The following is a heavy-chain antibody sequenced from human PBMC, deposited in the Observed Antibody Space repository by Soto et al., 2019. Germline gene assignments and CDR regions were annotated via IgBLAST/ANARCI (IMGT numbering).Heavy chain of an antibody. CDR3: ARDSVFWSGYTRATYYYYYGMDV. D-gene: IGHD3-3*01. V-gene: IGHV4-59*01. CDR1: GGSSSSYY. Sequence: QVQLQESGPGLVKPSETLSLTCTVSGGSSSSYYWSWIRQPPGKGLERIGYIYYSGSIKYNPSHKSQVPISVDTSKHQLSLKLSSVTAADTAVYYCARDSVFWSGYTRATYYYYYGMDVWGQGTTVTGS. J-gene: IGHJ6*02. CDR2: IYYSGSI.